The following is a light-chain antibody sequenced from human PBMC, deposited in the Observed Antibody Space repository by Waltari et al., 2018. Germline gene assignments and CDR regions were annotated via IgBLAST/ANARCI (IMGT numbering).Light chain of an antibody. CDR3: LQYNNYPLT. CDR2: NVF. V-gene: IGKV1-17*01. CDR1: QEIRND. J-gene: IGKJ2*01. Sequence: DMQMTQSPSSLSASVGDRVTITCRTSQEIRNDRGSYQQKPGKASQRLTYNVFTLQSGVPSRFSGSGSGTEFTLTISSLQPEDVGSYYCLQYNNYPLTFGQGTKLEI.